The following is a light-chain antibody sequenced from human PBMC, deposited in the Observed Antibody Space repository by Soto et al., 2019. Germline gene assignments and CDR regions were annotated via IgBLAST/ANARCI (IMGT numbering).Light chain of an antibody. Sequence: DIQMTQSPSTLSASAGASVTITCRASQSISWWLAWYQQKPGKAPKLLIYDASSLESGVTSRFSGSGSGTDFTLTISSLQPEDFATYYCQQSYSTRPLTFGGGTKVDIK. CDR3: QQSYSTRPLT. J-gene: IGKJ4*01. CDR2: DAS. CDR1: QSISWW. V-gene: IGKV1-5*01.